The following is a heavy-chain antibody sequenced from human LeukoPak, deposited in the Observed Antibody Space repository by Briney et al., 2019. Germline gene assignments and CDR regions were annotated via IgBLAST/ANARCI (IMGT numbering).Heavy chain of an antibody. J-gene: IGHJ4*02. CDR1: GYTFTSYG. CDR2: ISAYNGNT. D-gene: IGHD1-1*01. Sequence: ASAKVSCKASGYTFTSYGISWVRQAPGQGLEWMGWISAYNGNTNYAQKLQGRVTMTTDTSTSTAYIELRSLRSDDTAVYYRARGRRNAWEPRDYWGQGTLVTVSS. V-gene: IGHV1-18*01. CDR3: ARGRRNAWEPRDY.